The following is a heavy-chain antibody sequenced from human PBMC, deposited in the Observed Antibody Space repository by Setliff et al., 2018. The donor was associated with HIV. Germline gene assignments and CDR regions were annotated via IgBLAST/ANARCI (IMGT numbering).Heavy chain of an antibody. J-gene: IGHJ4*02. CDR2: VYNTGRT. D-gene: IGHD3-10*01. CDR3: ARHTTWLSGYFDN. CDR1: GDSINSANSY. V-gene: IGHV4-39*01. Sequence: SETLSLTCAVYGDSINSANSYWGWIRQPPGKGLEWVATVYNTGRTFYNPSLQSRFTISIDTSRHQFSLKVTSVTAADTAVYYCARHTTWLSGYFDNWGQGALVTVSS.